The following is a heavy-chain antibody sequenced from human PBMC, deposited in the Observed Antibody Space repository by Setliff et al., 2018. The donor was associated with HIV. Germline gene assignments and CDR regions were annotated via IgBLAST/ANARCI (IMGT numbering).Heavy chain of an antibody. J-gene: IGHJ6*02. Sequence: ASVKVSCKASGYTFSYAMHWVRQAPGQRLEWMGWINAGNGNTKYSQKFQGRVTITRDTSASKAYMELSSLRSEDTAVYYCARPDSRWYARGRDPLYGMDVWGQGTTVTVSS. D-gene: IGHD6-13*01. CDR2: INAGNGNT. CDR3: ARPDSRWYARGRDPLYGMDV. V-gene: IGHV1-3*01. CDR1: GYTFSYA.